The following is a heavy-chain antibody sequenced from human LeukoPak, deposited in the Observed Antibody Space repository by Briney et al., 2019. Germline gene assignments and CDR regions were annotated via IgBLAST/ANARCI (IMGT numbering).Heavy chain of an antibody. V-gene: IGHV3-48*03. CDR2: ISSSGSTI. J-gene: IGHJ4*02. D-gene: IGHD6-19*01. Sequence: GSLRLSCAASKFSFSSYEMNWVRQAPGKGLEWVSYISSSGSTIYYADSVKGRFTVSRDNAKNSLCLQMNSLRAEDTAVYYCARRDSSGWGIDYWGQGTLVTVSS. CDR3: ARRDSSGWGIDY. CDR1: KFSFSSYE.